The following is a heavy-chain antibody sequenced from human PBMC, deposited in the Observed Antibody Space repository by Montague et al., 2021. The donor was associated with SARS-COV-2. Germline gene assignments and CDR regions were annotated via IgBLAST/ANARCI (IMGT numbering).Heavy chain of an antibody. D-gene: IGHD5-12*01. CDR2: VDYSGNT. V-gene: IGHV4-39*01. CDR3: ARREYSYGWGD. CDR1: GGPISGSSDY. J-gene: IGHJ4*02. Sequence: SETLSLTCTVTGGPISGSSDYWGWSRQSPGKGLEWIASVDYSGNTYYSPSLKSRLTISVDTSKNQFSLKLNSVTAADTASYYCARREYSYGWGDWGQGTLVTVSS.